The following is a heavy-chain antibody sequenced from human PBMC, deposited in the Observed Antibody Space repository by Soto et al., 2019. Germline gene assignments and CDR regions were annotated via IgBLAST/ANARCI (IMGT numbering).Heavy chain of an antibody. CDR1: GYTFTRYG. CDR3: AKNGQPPYYYYGMDL. CDR2: ISGYNGDT. J-gene: IGHJ6*02. V-gene: IGHV1-18*01. Sequence: QGQLVQSGAEVKKPGASVKVSCKASGYTFTRYGISWVRQAPGQGLEWMGWISGYNGDTKYAQKFQGRVTMTVDTSTTTAYMKLRSLTSDDRAVYYCAKNGQPPYYYYGMDLWGQGTTVTVSS. D-gene: IGHD2-8*01.